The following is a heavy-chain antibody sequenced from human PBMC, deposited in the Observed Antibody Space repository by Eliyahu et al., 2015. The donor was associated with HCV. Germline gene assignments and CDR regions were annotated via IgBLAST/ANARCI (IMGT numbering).Heavy chain of an antibody. J-gene: IGHJ4*02. D-gene: IGHD2-21*02. CDR3: TVTLD. Sequence: VKGRFTISRDDSKNTLYLQMNSLKTEDTAVYYCTVTLDWGQGTLVTVSS. V-gene: IGHV3-15*01.